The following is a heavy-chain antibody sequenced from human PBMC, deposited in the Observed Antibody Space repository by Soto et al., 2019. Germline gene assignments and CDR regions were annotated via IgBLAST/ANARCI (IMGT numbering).Heavy chain of an antibody. J-gene: IGHJ3*02. Sequence: EVQLVESGGGLVTPGGSLRLSCAASGFTFATYTMNWVRQAPGKGLEWVASISSGPSYIDYADSVKGRFTISRDDAKNSLYLQMNSLRAEDTALYYCARVIVVTAIHAQACNIWGQGTMVTVSS. CDR1: GFTFATYT. V-gene: IGHV3-21*01. CDR3: ARVIVVTAIHAQACNI. CDR2: ISSGPSYI. D-gene: IGHD2-21*02.